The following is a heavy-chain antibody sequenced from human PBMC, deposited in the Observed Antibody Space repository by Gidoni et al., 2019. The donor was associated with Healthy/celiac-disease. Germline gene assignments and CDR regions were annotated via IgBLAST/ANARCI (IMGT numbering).Heavy chain of an antibody. J-gene: IGHJ4*02. CDR3: AREGLTMVRGALDY. Sequence: QVQLVESGGGVVQPGRSLRLSCAASGFTFSSYAMHWVRQAPGKGLEWVAVISYDGSNKDYADSGKGRFTISRDNSKNTLYLQMNSLRAEDTAVYYCAREGLTMVRGALDYWGQGTLVTVSS. CDR1: GFTFSSYA. D-gene: IGHD3-10*01. V-gene: IGHV3-30*04. CDR2: ISYDGSNK.